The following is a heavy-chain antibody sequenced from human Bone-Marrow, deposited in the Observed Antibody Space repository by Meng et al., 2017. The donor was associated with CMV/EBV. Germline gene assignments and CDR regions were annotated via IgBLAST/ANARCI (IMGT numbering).Heavy chain of an antibody. Sequence: ASVKVSCKASGYTFTSYDINWVRQATGQGLEWMGWMNPNSGNTGYAQKFQGRVTMTEDTSTDTAYMELSSLRSEDTAVYYCATLGLHYGMDVWGQGTTVTVSS. V-gene: IGHV1-8*01. CDR3: ATLGLHYGMDV. J-gene: IGHJ6*02. D-gene: IGHD7-27*01. CDR1: GYTFTSYD. CDR2: MNPNSGNT.